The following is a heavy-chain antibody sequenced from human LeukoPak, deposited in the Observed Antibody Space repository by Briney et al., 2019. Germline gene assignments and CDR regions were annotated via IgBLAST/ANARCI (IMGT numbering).Heavy chain of an antibody. CDR2: IYSGGST. CDR3: ASSTIAVAGTPFDY. D-gene: IGHD6-19*01. J-gene: IGHJ4*02. Sequence: PGGSLRLSCAASGFTVSSNYMSWVRRAPGKGLEWVSVIYSGGSTYYADSVKGRFTISRDNSKNTLYLQMNSLRAEDTAVYYCASSTIAVAGTPFDYWGQGTLVTVSS. CDR1: GFTVSSNY. V-gene: IGHV3-66*02.